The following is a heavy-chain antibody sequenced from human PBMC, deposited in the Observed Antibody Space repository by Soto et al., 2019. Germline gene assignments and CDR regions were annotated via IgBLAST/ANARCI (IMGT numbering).Heavy chain of an antibody. Sequence: EVQVVESGGGLVQPGGSLRLSCEGSGFTFSTYNMDWVRQAPGKGLEWVSYITNTGGTIYYADSVRGRFTISRDNAKNTLFLQMNSLRDDDTAVYYCARDGNRGSDMDVWGQGTTVTVSS. CDR3: ARDGNRGSDMDV. CDR1: GFTFSTYN. CDR2: ITNTGGTI. V-gene: IGHV3-48*02. J-gene: IGHJ6*02.